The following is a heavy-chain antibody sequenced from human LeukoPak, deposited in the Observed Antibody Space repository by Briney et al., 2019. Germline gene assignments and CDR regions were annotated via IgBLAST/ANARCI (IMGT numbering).Heavy chain of an antibody. D-gene: IGHD3-10*01. CDR1: GGTFSSYA. Sequence: PVAPVKVSCRASGGTFSSYAISWVRQAPGQGLEWMGGIIPIFGTANYAQKFQGRVTITADESTSTAYMELSSLRSEDTAVYYCARDIYGSGSTVWFDPWGQGALVTVSS. CDR2: IIPIFGTA. J-gene: IGHJ5*02. V-gene: IGHV1-69*01. CDR3: ARDIYGSGSTVWFDP.